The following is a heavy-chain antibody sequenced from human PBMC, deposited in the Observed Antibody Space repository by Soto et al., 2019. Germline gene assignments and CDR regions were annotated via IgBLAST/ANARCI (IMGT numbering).Heavy chain of an antibody. CDR3: ARTYGDYVPLLNS. CDR1: GGSISSGGYY. J-gene: IGHJ4*02. Sequence: QVQLQESGPGLVKPSQTLSLTCSVSGGSISSGGYYCNWIPQLPGKGLEWIGYIYYSGNTYYNPSLESRVTISADTSKNQFSLKLRSVTAADTAVYYCARTYGDYVPLLNSWGQGTLVTVSS. CDR2: IYYSGNT. V-gene: IGHV4-31*03. D-gene: IGHD4-17*01.